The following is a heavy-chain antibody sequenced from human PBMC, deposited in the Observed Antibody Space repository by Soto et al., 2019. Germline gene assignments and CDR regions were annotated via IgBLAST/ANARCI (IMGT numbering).Heavy chain of an antibody. CDR3: ARPNYFGSGSYFLY. V-gene: IGHV3-23*01. CDR2: IGASGGDT. CDR1: GFTFSAYA. J-gene: IGHJ1*01. D-gene: IGHD3-10*01. Sequence: GGSLRLSCAASGFTFSAYAMTWLRQAPGKGLEWVSAIGASGGDTYYADSVKGRFTISRDNSKSTVFLQISGLRAEDTAVYYCARPNYFGSGSYFLYWGHGTPVTVSS.